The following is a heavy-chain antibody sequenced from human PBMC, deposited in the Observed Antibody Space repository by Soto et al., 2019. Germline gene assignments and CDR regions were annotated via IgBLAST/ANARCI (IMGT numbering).Heavy chain of an antibody. CDR2: INAYSGDR. CDR1: GYTFTSST. CDR3: ASANYGDSDY. V-gene: IGHV1-18*01. J-gene: IGHJ4*02. D-gene: IGHD4-17*01. Sequence: QGELVQSGAEVKKPGASVKASCKASGYTFTSSTISWLRQATGQGLEWLGWINAYSGDRKFAQRFQGRVTMTTDTSTSTAYLELTSLTSDDTAIYYCASANYGDSDYWGQGTLLTVSS.